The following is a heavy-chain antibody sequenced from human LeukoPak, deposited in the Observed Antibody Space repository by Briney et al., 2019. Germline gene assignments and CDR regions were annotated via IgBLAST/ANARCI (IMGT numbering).Heavy chain of an antibody. J-gene: IGHJ4*02. Sequence: GGSLRLSCAASGFTFSSYEMNWVRQAPGKGLEWVSYISSSGSSIYYADSVKGRFTISRDNAKNSLYLQMNSLRAEDTAVYYCARDPSYSSSSGGDYWGQGTLVTVSS. D-gene: IGHD6-6*01. CDR2: ISSSGSSI. V-gene: IGHV3-48*03. CDR3: ARDPSYSSSSGGDY. CDR1: GFTFSSYE.